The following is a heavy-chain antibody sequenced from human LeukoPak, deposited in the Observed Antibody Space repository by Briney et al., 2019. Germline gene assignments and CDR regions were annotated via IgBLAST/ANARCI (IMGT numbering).Heavy chain of an antibody. CDR3: ARERDSSGYYFDY. V-gene: IGHV3-7*01. D-gene: IGHD3-22*01. CDR2: IKQDGSEK. CDR1: GGSFSGYY. Sequence: ETLSLTCAVYGGSFSGYYWSWVRQAPGKGLEWVANIKQDGSEKYYVDSVKGRFTISRDNAKNSLYLQMNSLRAEDTAVYYCARERDSSGYYFDYWGQGTLVTVSS. J-gene: IGHJ4*02.